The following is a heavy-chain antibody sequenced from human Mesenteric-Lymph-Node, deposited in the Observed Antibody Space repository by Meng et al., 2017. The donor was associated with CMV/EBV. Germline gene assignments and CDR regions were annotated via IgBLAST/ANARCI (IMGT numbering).Heavy chain of an antibody. CDR2: VNSDGSTT. V-gene: IGHV3-74*01. CDR3: AKDLIGAVSGNFYYYYGMDL. Sequence: GESLKISCAASGFTFSTYWMHWVRQAPGKGLVWVSCVNSDGSTTSYADSVKGRFTISRDNSKNTLYLQMNSLRVEDTAVYYCAKDLIGAVSGNFYYYYGMDLWGQGTTVTVSS. D-gene: IGHD6-19*01. J-gene: IGHJ6*01. CDR1: GFTFSTYW.